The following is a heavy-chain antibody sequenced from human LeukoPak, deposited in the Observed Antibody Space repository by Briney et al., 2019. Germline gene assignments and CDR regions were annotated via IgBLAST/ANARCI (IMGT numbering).Heavy chain of an antibody. D-gene: IGHD6-13*01. CDR3: ATAAGGPTDYYYYGMDV. J-gene: IGHJ6*02. V-gene: IGHV1-46*01. CDR1: GYTFTSYY. Sequence: ASVKVSCKASGYTFTSYYMHWVRQAPGQGLEWMGIINPSGGSTSYAQKFQGGVTMTRDTSTSTVYMELSSLRSEDTAVYYCATAAGGPTDYYYYGMDVWGQGTTVTVSS. CDR2: INPSGGST.